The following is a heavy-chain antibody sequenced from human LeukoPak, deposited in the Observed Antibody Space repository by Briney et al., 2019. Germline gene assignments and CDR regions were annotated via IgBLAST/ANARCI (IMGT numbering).Heavy chain of an antibody. D-gene: IGHD6-13*01. CDR1: GGTFSSYA. Sequence: ASVKVSCKASGGTFSSYAISWVRQAPGQGLEWMGWISAYNGNTNYAQKLQGRVTMTTDTSTSTAYMELRSLRSDDTAVYYCARGYSGSSWPVGDYWGQGTLDTVSS. V-gene: IGHV1-18*01. CDR3: ARGYSGSSWPVGDY. CDR2: ISAYNGNT. J-gene: IGHJ4*02.